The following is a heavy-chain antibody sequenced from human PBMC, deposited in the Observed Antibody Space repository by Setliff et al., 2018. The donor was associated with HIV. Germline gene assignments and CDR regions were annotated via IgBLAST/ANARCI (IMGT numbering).Heavy chain of an antibody. Sequence: PSETLSLSCAASGLTFSSYWMGWVRQPPGKGLEWIGSVYYNGVTYYNPSLKSRVTISVDTSKNQFSLRLNSVSAADTAVYFCARDTAFLKEGTEYWGQGTLVTVSS. CDR2: VYYNGVT. J-gene: IGHJ4*02. V-gene: IGHV4-39*02. CDR1: GLTFSSYW. CDR3: ARDTAFLKEGTEY. D-gene: IGHD5-18*01.